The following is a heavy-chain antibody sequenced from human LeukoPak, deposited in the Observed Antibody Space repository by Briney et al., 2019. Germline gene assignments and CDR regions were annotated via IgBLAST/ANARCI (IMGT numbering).Heavy chain of an antibody. J-gene: IGHJ5*02. CDR2: FSSSSSYI. CDR3: AGPGPVGGMGWNWFDP. Sequence: GGSLTLSCAPSGLTFSNYNMNWVRQAPEEGLECVSSFSSSSSYISYADSAKGRFPIHRHNAKDSVFLHVNSLRAEDPAVYYCAGPGPVGGMGWNWFDPWGQGTLVTVSS. V-gene: IGHV3-21*06. D-gene: IGHD4-23*01. CDR1: GLTFSNYN.